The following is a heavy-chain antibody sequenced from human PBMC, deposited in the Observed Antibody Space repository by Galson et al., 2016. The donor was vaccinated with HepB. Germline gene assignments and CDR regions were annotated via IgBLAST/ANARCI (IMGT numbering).Heavy chain of an antibody. CDR2: IKQDESEK. CDR3: ATFIEEHSSFES. V-gene: IGHV3-7*01. CDR1: GFTFTTYW. D-gene: IGHD4-11*01. Sequence: SLRLSCAASGFTFTTYWMSWVRQAPGKGLEWVANIKQDESEKFYVDSVKGRFTVSRDNAKNSLFLQMGGLRTEVTAVYFCATFIEEHSSFESWGQGTQVTVSS. J-gene: IGHJ4*02.